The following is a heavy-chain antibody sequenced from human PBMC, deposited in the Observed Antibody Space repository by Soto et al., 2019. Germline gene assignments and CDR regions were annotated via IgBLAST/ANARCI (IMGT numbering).Heavy chain of an antibody. CDR2: IYYSGST. CDR3: VRRGDIVVVPAARSHHFDY. J-gene: IGHJ4*02. V-gene: IGHV4-39*01. Sequence: QLQLQESGPGLVKPSETLSLTCTVSGGSISSSSYYWGWIRQPPGKGLEWIGSIYYSGSTYYNPSLKSRVTISVDTSKNQFSLKLSSVTAADTAVYYCVRRGDIVVVPAARSHHFDYWGQGTLVTVSS. CDR1: GGSISSSSYY. D-gene: IGHD2-2*01.